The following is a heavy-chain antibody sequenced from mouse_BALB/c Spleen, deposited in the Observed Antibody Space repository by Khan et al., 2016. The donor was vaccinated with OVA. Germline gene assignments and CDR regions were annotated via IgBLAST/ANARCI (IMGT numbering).Heavy chain of an antibody. Sequence: QVQLKQSGPELKKPGETVKISCKASGYTFTKYGMNWVKQAPGEGLKWMGWINTYTGEPTYADDFKGRFAFSLETSASTAYLQINNLKNEDMATYFCARSKVNGYDERVFDYGGQGTTLTVSS. CDR3: ARSKVNGYDERVFDY. D-gene: IGHD2-2*01. V-gene: IGHV9-1*02. CDR1: GYTFTKYG. J-gene: IGHJ2*01. CDR2: INTYTGEP.